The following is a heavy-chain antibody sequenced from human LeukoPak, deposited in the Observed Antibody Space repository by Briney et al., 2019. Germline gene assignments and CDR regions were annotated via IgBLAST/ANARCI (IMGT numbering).Heavy chain of an antibody. D-gene: IGHD5-12*01. CDR3: ARGLPAPYYYYYYGMDV. CDR1: GGSISSYS. CDR2: IYTSGTT. J-gene: IGHJ6*02. V-gene: IGHV4-4*07. Sequence: SETLSLTCTVSGGSISSYSWNWIRQPAGTGLECIGRIYTSGTTNYNPSLKSRVTISVDTSKNQFSLKLSSVTAADTAVYYCARGLPAPYYYYYYGMDVWGQGTTVTVSS.